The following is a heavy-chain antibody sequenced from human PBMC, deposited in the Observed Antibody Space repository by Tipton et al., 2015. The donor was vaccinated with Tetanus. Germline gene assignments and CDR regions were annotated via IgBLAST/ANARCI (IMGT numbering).Heavy chain of an antibody. V-gene: IGHV3-30*03. Sequence: SLRLSCAASGFTFRNYGMHWVHQAPGKGLEWVAVIFHDGSNSFYGDFVKGRFTISRDNSKNILSLQMNSVTAEDTGVYYCTRDRRGSYLFYYGMDIWGQGTVVTVSS. CDR2: IFHDGSNS. J-gene: IGHJ6*02. D-gene: IGHD3-16*02. CDR3: TRDRRGSYLFYYGMDI. CDR1: GFTFRNYG.